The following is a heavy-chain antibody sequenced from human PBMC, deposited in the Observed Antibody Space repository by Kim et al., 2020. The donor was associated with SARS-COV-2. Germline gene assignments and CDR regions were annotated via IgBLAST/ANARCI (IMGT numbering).Heavy chain of an antibody. CDR3: ARRYYGSGTAWFDP. J-gene: IGHJ5*02. D-gene: IGHD3-10*01. V-gene: IGHV1-3*01. Sequence: QEFQGRVTITRDTSASTAYMELSSLRSEDTAVYYCARRYYGSGTAWFDPWGQGTLVTVSS.